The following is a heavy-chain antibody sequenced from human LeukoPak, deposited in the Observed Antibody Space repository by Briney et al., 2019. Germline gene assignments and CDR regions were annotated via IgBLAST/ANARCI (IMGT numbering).Heavy chain of an antibody. CDR2: IYSGGST. D-gene: IGHD3-10*01. J-gene: IGHJ4*02. V-gene: IGHV3-66*01. CDR3: ARELASSGSYYGFDY. Sequence: GSLRLSCAASGFTVSSNYMSWVRQAPGKGLEWVSVIYSGGSTYYADSVKGRFTISRDNSKNTLYLQMNSLRAEDTAVYYCARELASSGSYYGFDYWGQGTLVTVSS. CDR1: GFTVSSNY.